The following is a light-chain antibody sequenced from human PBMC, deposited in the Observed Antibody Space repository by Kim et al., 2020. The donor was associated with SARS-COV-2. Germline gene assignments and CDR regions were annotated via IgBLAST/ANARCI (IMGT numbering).Light chain of an antibody. V-gene: IGLV1-44*01. CDR1: TSNSESNT. CDR2: TND. Sequence: GQRVTIPCSRTTSNSESNTVNWYQQRPGTAPELLIYTNDQRPSGVPDRFSGSRSGTSASLAISGLQSEDEADYYCATWDDRLNGRVFGGGTQLTVL. J-gene: IGLJ3*02. CDR3: ATWDDRLNGRV.